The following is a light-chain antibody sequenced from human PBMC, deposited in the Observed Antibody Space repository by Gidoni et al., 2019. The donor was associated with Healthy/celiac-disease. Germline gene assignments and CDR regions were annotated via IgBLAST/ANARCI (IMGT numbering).Light chain of an antibody. CDR1: SSNIGNNY. CDR2: DND. V-gene: IGLV1-51*01. CDR3: GTWGSSVSGGGV. J-gene: IGLJ3*02. Sequence: QSVLTQPPSVYAAPGPKVTISCSGSSSNIGNNYVSWYQQLPGTAPKLLIYDNDKRPSGIPDRFAGSKSGTSATLGITGLQTGDEADYYCGTWGSSVSGGGVFGGGTKVTVL.